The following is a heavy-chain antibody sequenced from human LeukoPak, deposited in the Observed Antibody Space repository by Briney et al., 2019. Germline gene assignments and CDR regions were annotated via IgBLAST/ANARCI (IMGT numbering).Heavy chain of an antibody. CDR2: IYYSGST. CDR1: GYSISSSNW. V-gene: IGHV4-28*01. J-gene: IGHJ3*02. CDR3: ARTYYYDSSGYYFPGAFDI. D-gene: IGHD3-22*01. Sequence: PSETLSLTCAVSGYSISSSNWWGWIRQPPGKGLEWIGYIYYSGSTYYSPSLKSRVTMSVDTSKNQFSLKLSSVTAVDTAVYYCARTYYYDSSGYYFPGAFDIWGQGTMVTVSS.